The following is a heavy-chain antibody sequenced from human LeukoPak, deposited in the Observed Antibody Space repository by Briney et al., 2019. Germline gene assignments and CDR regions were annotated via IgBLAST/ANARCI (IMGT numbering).Heavy chain of an antibody. V-gene: IGHV4-34*01. CDR3: AGPGAGDLDY. Sequence: SETLSLTCAVYGGPFGVYYWSWVRQPPRNGLEWIGEINHSGTTNYRPSLKSRVTISVDTSKNHFPLKLSSVTAADTAVYYCAGPGAGDLDYWGQGTLVTVSS. CDR2: INHSGTT. J-gene: IGHJ4*02. D-gene: IGHD3-10*01. CDR1: GGPFGVYY.